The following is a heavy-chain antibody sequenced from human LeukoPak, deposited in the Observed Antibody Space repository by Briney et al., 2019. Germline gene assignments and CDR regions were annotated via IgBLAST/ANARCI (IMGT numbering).Heavy chain of an antibody. CDR3: ARDLIVVVAAATRYYYYGMDV. V-gene: IGHV3-30-3*01. D-gene: IGHD2-15*01. CDR1: GFTFSSYA. CDR2: ISYDGSNK. Sequence: PGGSLRLSCAASGFTFSSYAMHWVRQAPGKGLEWVAVISYDGSNKYYADSVKGRFTISRDNSKNTLYLQMNSLRAEDTAVYYCARDLIVVVAAATRYYYYGMDVWGQGTTVTVSS. J-gene: IGHJ6*02.